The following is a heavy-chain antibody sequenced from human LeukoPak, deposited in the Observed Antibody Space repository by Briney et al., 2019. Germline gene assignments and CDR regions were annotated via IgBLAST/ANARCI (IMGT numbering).Heavy chain of an antibody. CDR1: GGSISSYY. V-gene: IGHV4-59*01. Sequence: SETLSLTCIVSGGSISSYYWSWIRQPPGKGLEWIGYIYYSGSTNYNPSLKSRVTISVDTSKNQFSLKLSSVTAADTAVYYCARVGGYSYGYWFDPWGQGTLVTVSS. J-gene: IGHJ5*02. D-gene: IGHD5-18*01. CDR3: ARVGGYSYGYWFDP. CDR2: IYYSGST.